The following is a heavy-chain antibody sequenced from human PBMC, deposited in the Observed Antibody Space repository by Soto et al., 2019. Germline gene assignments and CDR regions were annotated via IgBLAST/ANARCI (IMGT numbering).Heavy chain of an antibody. CDR1: GYSFTSYW. CDR2: IDPSDSYT. CDR3: ARVTSSWGLVSYFDY. J-gene: IGHJ4*02. V-gene: IGHV5-10-1*01. Sequence: GESLKISCKGSGYSFTSYWISWVRQMPGKGLEWMGRIDPSDSYTNYSPSFQGHVTISADKSISTAYLQWSSLKASDTAMYYCARVTSSWGLVSYFDYWGQGTLVTV. D-gene: IGHD6-13*01.